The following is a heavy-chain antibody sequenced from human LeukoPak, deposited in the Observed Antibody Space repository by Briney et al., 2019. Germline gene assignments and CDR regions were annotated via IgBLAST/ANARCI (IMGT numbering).Heavy chain of an antibody. D-gene: IGHD2-2*01. CDR1: GYTFTSYD. J-gene: IGHJ4*02. CDR3: ARARRYCSSTSCSYYFDY. Sequence: ASVKVSCKASGYTFTSYDINWVRQATGQGLEWMGWMNPNSGNTGYAQKFQGRVTMPRNTSISTAYMELSSLRSEDTAVYYCARARRYCSSTSCSYYFDYWGQGTLVTVSS. V-gene: IGHV1-8*01. CDR2: MNPNSGNT.